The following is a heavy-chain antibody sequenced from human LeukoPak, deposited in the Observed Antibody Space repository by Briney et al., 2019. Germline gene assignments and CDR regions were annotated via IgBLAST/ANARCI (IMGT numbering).Heavy chain of an antibody. D-gene: IGHD6-13*01. V-gene: IGHV3-33*06. CDR3: AKLWDYSSSWDFDY. CDR1: GFTFSSYG. CDR2: IWYDGSNK. J-gene: IGHJ4*02. Sequence: GGSLRLSCAASGFTFSSYGMHWVRQAPGKGLEWVAVIWYDGSNKYYADSVKGRFTISRDNSKNTLYLQMNSLRAEGTAVYYCAKLWDYSSSWDFDYWGQGTLVTVSS.